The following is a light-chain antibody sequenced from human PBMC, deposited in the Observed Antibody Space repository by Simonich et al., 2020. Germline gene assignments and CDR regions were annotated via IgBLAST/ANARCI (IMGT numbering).Light chain of an antibody. CDR3: CSYAGSYTWV. J-gene: IGLJ3*02. CDR2: DVL. V-gene: IGLV2-11*01. Sequence: QSALTQPRSVSGSPGQSVTISCTGTCSDVGGYNYVSWYQQPPGKAPKLMIYDVLKRPAGAPDRFFGSKSGNTASLTISGLQAEDEADYYCCSYAGSYTWVFGGGTKLTVL. CDR1: CSDVGGYNY.